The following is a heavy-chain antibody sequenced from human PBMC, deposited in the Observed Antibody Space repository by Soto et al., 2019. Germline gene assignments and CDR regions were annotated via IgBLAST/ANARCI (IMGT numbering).Heavy chain of an antibody. D-gene: IGHD3-3*01. CDR3: ASITIFGVVPTIDP. Sequence: SETLSLTCAVYGGSFSGYYWSWIRQPPGKGLEWIGEINHSGSTNYNPSLKSRVTISVDTSKNQFSLKLSSVTAADTAVYYCASITIFGVVPTIDPWGQGTLVTVS. J-gene: IGHJ5*02. CDR2: INHSGST. V-gene: IGHV4-34*01. CDR1: GGSFSGYY.